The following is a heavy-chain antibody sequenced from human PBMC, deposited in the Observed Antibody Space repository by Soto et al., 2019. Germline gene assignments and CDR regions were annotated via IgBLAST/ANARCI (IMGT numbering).Heavy chain of an antibody. V-gene: IGHV1-18*01. CDR3: ARDRGRSCIGGICPFGY. CDR1: GYSFTIYG. D-gene: IGHD2-15*01. J-gene: IGHJ4*02. CDR2: ISTYDGNT. Sequence: GASVKVSCKASGYSFTIYGITWVRQAPGQGLEWMGWISTYDGNTNYAQNFQGRVSMARDTSTSTAYMELRSLRSDDTAVYYCARDRGRSCIGGICPFGYWGQGTLVTVSS.